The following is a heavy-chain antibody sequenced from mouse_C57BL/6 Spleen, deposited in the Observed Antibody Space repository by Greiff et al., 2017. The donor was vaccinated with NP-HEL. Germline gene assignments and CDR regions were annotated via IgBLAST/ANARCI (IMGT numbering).Heavy chain of an antibody. CDR2: IYPRSGNT. D-gene: IGHD2-4*01. Sequence: QVQLQQSGAELARPGASVKLSCKASGYTFTSYGISWVKQRTGQGLEWIGEIYPRSGNTYYNEKFKGKATLTADKSSSTAYMELRSLTSEDSAVYFCAREEGLRRGGPYAMDYWGQGTSVTVSS. CDR1: GYTFTSYG. V-gene: IGHV1-81*01. CDR3: AREEGLRRGGPYAMDY. J-gene: IGHJ4*01.